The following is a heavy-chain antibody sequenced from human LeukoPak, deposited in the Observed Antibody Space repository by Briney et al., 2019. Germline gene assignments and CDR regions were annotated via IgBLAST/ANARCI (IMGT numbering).Heavy chain of an antibody. D-gene: IGHD2-2*01. V-gene: IGHV4-39*07. CDR2: IYYSGST. Sequence: PSGTLSLTCTVSGGSISSSSYYWGWIRQPPGKGLEWIGSIYYSGSTYYNPSLKSRVTISVDTSKNQFSLKLSSVTAADTAVYYCARVRPGIEPDAFDIWGQGTMVTVSS. J-gene: IGHJ3*02. CDR3: ARVRPGIEPDAFDI. CDR1: GGSISSSSYY.